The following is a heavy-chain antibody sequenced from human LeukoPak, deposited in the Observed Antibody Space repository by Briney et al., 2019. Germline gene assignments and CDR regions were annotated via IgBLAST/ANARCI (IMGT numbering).Heavy chain of an antibody. D-gene: IGHD2-15*01. J-gene: IGHJ5*02. V-gene: IGHV1-2*06. CDR2: INPNSGGT. Sequence: ASVEVSCKASGYTLTAYYIYWVRQAPGQGLEWMGRINPNSGGTDYAQNFQGRVTMTRDTSISTAYMELRRLRSDDTAVYYCARGYCSGGTCYLVENWLDPWGQGTLVTVSS. CDR1: GYTLTAYY. CDR3: ARGYCSGGTCYLVENWLDP.